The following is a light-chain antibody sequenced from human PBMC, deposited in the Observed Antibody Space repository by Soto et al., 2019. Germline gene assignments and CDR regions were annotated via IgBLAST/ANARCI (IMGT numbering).Light chain of an antibody. V-gene: IGLV1-40*01. CDR1: SSNIGAGYD. Sequence: QSVLTQPPSVSGAPGQRVTISCTGSSSNIGAGYDVHWYQQLPGTAPKLLIYGNSNRPSGVPDRFSGSKSGTSASLAITGLQAEDEADYCCQSYDSSLSCVVFGGGTKLTVL. CDR2: GNS. J-gene: IGLJ2*01. CDR3: QSYDSSLSCVV.